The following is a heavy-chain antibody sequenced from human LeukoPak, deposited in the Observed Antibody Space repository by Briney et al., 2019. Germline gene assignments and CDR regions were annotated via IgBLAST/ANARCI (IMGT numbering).Heavy chain of an antibody. CDR2: IYHSGST. J-gene: IGHJ3*02. D-gene: IGHD3-22*01. CDR3: ARVKTTVIVATRAFDI. V-gene: IGHV4-34*01. Sequence: PSETLSLTCAVYGGSFSGYYWSWIRQSPGKGLEWIGEIYHSGSTKSNPSLKSRVTISVDTSKNQFSLKLSSVTAADTAVYYCARVKTTVIVATRAFDIWGQGTMVTVSS. CDR1: GGSFSGYY.